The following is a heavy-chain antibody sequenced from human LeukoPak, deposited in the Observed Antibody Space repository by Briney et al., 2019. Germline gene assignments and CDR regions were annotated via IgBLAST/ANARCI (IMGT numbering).Heavy chain of an antibody. CDR1: GFTFSSYA. J-gene: IGHJ4*02. CDR2: ISYDGSNK. V-gene: IGHV3-30-3*01. CDR3: AREILLRGFDY. D-gene: IGHD1-26*01. Sequence: GGSLRLSCAASGFTFSSYAMRWVRQAPGKGLEWVAVISYDGSNKYYADSVKGRFTISRDNSKNTLYLQMNSLRAEDTAVYYCAREILLRGFDYWGQGTLVTVSS.